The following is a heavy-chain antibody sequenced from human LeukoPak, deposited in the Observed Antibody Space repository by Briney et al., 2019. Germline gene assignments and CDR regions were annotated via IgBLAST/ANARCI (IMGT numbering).Heavy chain of an antibody. V-gene: IGHV3-33*01. CDR2: IWYDGSNK. Sequence: GRSLRLSCAASGFTFSSYGMHWVRQAPGKGLEWVAVIWYDGSNKYYADSVKGRFTTSRDNSKNTLYLQMNSLRAEDTAVYYCARAGRKGYSSSWVDYWGQGTLVTVSS. CDR3: ARAGRKGYSSSWVDY. J-gene: IGHJ4*02. D-gene: IGHD6-13*01. CDR1: GFTFSSYG.